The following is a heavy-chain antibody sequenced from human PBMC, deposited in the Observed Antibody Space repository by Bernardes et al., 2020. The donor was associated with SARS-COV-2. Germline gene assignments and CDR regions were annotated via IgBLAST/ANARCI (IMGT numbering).Heavy chain of an antibody. J-gene: IGHJ4*02. V-gene: IGHV3-30*18. CDR1: GFTFSSYG. CDR3: AKLISQLLHFDY. CDR2: ISYDGSNK. Sequence: GGSLRLSCAASGFTFSSYGMHWVRQAPGKGLEWVAVISYDGSNKYYADSVKGRFTISRDNSKNTLYLQMNSLRAEDTAVYYCAKLISQLLHFDYWGQGTLVTVSS. D-gene: IGHD2-2*01.